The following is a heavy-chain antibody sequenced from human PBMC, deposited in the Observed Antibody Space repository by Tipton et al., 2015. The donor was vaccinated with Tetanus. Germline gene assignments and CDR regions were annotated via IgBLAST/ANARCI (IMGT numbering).Heavy chain of an antibody. J-gene: IGHJ6*02. Sequence: SLRLSCAASGFTFSSYSMNWVRQAPGKGLEWVSSISSSSSYIYYADSVKGRFTISRDNAKNSLYLQMNSLRAEDTAVYYCARDGGIAGYYYYYGMDVWGQGTTVTVSS. CDR2: ISSSSSYI. CDR3: ARDGGIAGYYYYYGMDV. V-gene: IGHV3-21*01. CDR1: GFTFSSYS. D-gene: IGHD6-13*01.